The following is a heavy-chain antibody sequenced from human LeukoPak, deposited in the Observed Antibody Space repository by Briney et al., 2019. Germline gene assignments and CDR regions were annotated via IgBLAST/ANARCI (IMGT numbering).Heavy chain of an antibody. CDR1: GGSFSGYY. CDR3: ARGWNVLLWFGELFPFGMDV. Sequence: PETLSLTCAVYGGSFSGYYWSRIRQPPGKGLEWIGEINHSGSTNYNPSLKSRVTISVDTSKNQFSLKLSSVTAADTAVYYCARGWNVLLWFGELFPFGMDVWGQGTMVTVSS. J-gene: IGHJ6*02. V-gene: IGHV4-34*01. CDR2: INHSGST. D-gene: IGHD3-10*01.